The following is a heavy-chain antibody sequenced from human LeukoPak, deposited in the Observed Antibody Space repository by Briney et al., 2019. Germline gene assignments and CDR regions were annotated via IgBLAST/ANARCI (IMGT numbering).Heavy chain of an antibody. CDR1: GYTFTSYG. Sequence: GASVKVSCKASGYTFTSYGISWVRQAPGQGLVWMGWISAYNGNTNYAQKLQGRVTMTTDTSTSTAYMELRSLRSDDTAVYYCARAPAGYSYGHVDYWGQGTLVTVSS. CDR2: ISAYNGNT. CDR3: ARAPAGYSYGHVDY. J-gene: IGHJ4*02. V-gene: IGHV1-18*01. D-gene: IGHD5-18*01.